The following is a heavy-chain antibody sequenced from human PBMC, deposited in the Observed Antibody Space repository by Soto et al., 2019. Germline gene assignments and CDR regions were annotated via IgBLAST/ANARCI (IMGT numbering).Heavy chain of an antibody. CDR3: ASAVGYCISTSCYFADY. Sequence: SETLSLTCAVSGGSISSSYYWSWIRQPPGKGLEWIGYIYYSGSTNYNPSLKSRVTISVDTSKNQFSLKLSSVTAADTAVYYCASAVGYCISTSCYFADYWGQGTLVTVSS. CDR2: IYYSGST. J-gene: IGHJ4*02. V-gene: IGHV4-61*01. D-gene: IGHD2-2*01. CDR1: GGSISSSYY.